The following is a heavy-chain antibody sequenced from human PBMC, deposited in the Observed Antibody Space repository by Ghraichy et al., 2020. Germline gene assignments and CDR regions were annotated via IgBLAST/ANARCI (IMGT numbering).Heavy chain of an antibody. V-gene: IGHV3-23*01. CDR1: GFTFSSYA. D-gene: IGHD4-17*01. CDR3: AKGSNDYGDYFDY. Sequence: LSITCAASGFTFSSYAISWVRQAPGKGLEWVSAISGSGGSTYYADSVKGRFTISRDNSKNTLYLQMNSLRAEDTAVYYCAKGSNDYGDYFDYWGQGTLVTVSS. J-gene: IGHJ4*02. CDR2: ISGSGGST.